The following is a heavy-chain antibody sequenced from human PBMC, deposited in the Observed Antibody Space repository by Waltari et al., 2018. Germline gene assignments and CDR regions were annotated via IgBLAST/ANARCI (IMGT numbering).Heavy chain of an antibody. CDR2: INHIGST. CDR3: ARGFRT. Sequence: QVQLQQWGAGLLKPSETLSLTCAVYGGSFSGYYWSWIRQPPGKGLEWIGEINHIGSTTYNPSLKSRVTISVDTSKNQFSLKLSSVTAADTAVYYCARGFRTWGQGTLVTVSS. J-gene: IGHJ5*02. V-gene: IGHV4-34*01. CDR1: GGSFSGYY.